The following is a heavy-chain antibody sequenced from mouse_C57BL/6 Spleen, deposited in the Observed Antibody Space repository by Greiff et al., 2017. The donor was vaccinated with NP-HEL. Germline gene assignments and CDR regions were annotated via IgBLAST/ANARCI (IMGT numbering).Heavy chain of an antibody. Sequence: EVKLMESGGGLVQPGGSLSLSCAASGFTFTDYYMSWVRQPPGKALEWLGFIRNKANGYTTEYSASVKGRFTISRDNSQSILYLQMNALRAEDSATYYCARSRGSTYFDYWGQGTTLTVSS. J-gene: IGHJ2*01. CDR2: IRNKANGYTT. D-gene: IGHD1-1*01. CDR1: GFTFTDYY. CDR3: ARSRGSTYFDY. V-gene: IGHV7-3*01.